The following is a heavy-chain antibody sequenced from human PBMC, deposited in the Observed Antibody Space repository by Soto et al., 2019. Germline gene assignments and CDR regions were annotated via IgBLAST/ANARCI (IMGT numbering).Heavy chain of an antibody. CDR1: GGTFSSYA. V-gene: IGHV1-69*06. Sequence: QVQLVQSGAEVKKPGSSVKVSCKASGGTFSSYAISWVRQAPGQGLEWMGGIIPIFGTANYAQKFQGRVTITADKSTSTAYMELSSLRSEDTAVYYCARNPGVLKQWLVLWFDPWGQGTLVTVSS. D-gene: IGHD6-19*01. J-gene: IGHJ5*02. CDR3: ARNPGVLKQWLVLWFDP. CDR2: IIPIFGTA.